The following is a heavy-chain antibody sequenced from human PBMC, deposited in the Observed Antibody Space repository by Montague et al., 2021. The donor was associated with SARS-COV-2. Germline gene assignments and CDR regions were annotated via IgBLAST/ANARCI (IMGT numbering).Heavy chain of an antibody. CDR2: ISYDGSKK. J-gene: IGHJ4*02. V-gene: IGHV3-30-3*01. CDR1: EFTFSNYA. CDR3: ARESVRAVAGDFDY. Sequence: SLRLSCAASEFTFSNYAMHWVRQAPGKGLEWVAFISYDGSKKYYADSVKGRFTIARDNSKNTLYLQMNSLRAEDTAGYYCARESVRAVAGDFDYWGQGTLVTVSS. D-gene: IGHD6-19*01.